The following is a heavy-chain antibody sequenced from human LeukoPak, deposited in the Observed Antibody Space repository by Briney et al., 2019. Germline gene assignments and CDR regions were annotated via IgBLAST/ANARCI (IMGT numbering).Heavy chain of an antibody. J-gene: IGHJ4*02. Sequence: PSETLSLTCTVSGGSISGFFWSWIRQPPGKGLEWIGSMHYSGDTKYNPSLKSRVSLSIDTSNQQFSLRLSSVTAADTAVYYCARDLELERNRWNYFESWGQGTLVTVSS. D-gene: IGHD1-1*01. CDR1: GGSISGFF. CDR3: ARDLELERNRWNYFES. CDR2: MHYSGDT. V-gene: IGHV4-59*01.